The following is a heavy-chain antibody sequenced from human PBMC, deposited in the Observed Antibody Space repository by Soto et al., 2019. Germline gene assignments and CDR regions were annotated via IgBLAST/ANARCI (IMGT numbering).Heavy chain of an antibody. Sequence: QLVESGVGLVQPGGSLRLSCAASGFSVSNNYMKWVRQAPGKGLEWVSLIYSACSTYYADSVKGRFTISRDNSKNTLFLQMNSLRVEDTAVYYCARDRGYRWGQGTMVTVSS. CDR1: GFSVSNNY. D-gene: IGHD5-12*01. J-gene: IGHJ3*01. CDR3: ARDRGYR. CDR2: IYSACST. V-gene: IGHV3-66*01.